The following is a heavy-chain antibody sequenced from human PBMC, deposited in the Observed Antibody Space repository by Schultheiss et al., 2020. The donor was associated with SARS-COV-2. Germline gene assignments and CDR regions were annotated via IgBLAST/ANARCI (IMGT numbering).Heavy chain of an antibody. V-gene: IGHV1-69*13. CDR3: ARLGYCSGGSCYSYYYGMDV. CDR2: IIPIFGTA. D-gene: IGHD2-15*01. J-gene: IGHJ6*02. CDR1: GGTFSSYA. Sequence: SVKVSCKASGGTFSSYAISWVRQAPGQGLEWMGGIIPIFGTANYAQKFQGRVTITADESTSTAYMELSSLRSEDTAVYYCARLGYCSGGSCYSYYYGMDVWGQGTTVTV.